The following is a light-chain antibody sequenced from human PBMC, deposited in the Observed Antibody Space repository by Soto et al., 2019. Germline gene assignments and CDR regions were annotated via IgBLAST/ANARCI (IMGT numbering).Light chain of an antibody. V-gene: IGLV4-69*01. CDR3: QTWGTGIQV. CDR1: SGHSIYA. Sequence: QTVVTQSPSASASLGASVKLTCTLSSGHSIYAIAWHQQQPEKGPRFLMKLNSDGSHNKGDGIPDRFSGSSSGPERYLTISSLQSEDEADYYCQTWGTGIQVFGGGTKLTVL. CDR2: LNSDGSH. J-gene: IGLJ3*02.